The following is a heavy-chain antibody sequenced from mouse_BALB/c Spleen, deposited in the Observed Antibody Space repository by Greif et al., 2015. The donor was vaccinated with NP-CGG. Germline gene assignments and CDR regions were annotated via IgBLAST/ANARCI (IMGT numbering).Heavy chain of an antibody. CDR2: IRNKANGYTT. Sequence: EVKLMESGGGLVQPGGSLRLSCATSGFTFTDYYMSWVRQPPGRALEWLGFIRNKANGYTTEFSASGKGRFTISRDNSQSILYLQMNTLRAEDSATYYCAREYYGYFDVWGAGTTVTVSS. V-gene: IGHV7-3*02. J-gene: IGHJ1*01. CDR3: AREYYGYFDV. CDR1: GFTFTDYY.